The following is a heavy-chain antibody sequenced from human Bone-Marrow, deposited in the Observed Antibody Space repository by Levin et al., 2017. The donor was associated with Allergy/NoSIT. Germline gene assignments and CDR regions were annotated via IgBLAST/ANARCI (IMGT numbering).Heavy chain of an antibody. CDR1: GFTFTTYS. Sequence: GGSLRLSCEASGFTFTTYSFNWVRQAPGKGLEWVAFIGRSNNIYYLDSVKGRFTISRDDATNSVFLQMDRLRVEDTAVYFCAKETPFAPLNFDYWGQGTLVSVSS. D-gene: IGHD3-3*01. CDR2: IGRSNNI. CDR3: AKETPFAPLNFDY. J-gene: IGHJ4*02. V-gene: IGHV3-21*01.